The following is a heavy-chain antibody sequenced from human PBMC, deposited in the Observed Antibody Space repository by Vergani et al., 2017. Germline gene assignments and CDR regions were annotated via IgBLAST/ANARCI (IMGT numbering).Heavy chain of an antibody. Sequence: QVQLVQSGAEVKKPGSSVKVSCKASGGTFSSYAISWVRQAPGQGLEWMGRIIPILGIANYAQKFQGRVTITADKSTSTAYMELSSLRSEDTAVYYCAREATRSGYKSLWGYSPADRLGKRNWFDPWGQGTLVTVSS. D-gene: IGHD6-25*01. CDR1: GGTFSSYA. J-gene: IGHJ5*02. CDR3: AREATRSGYKSLWGYSPADRLGKRNWFDP. CDR2: IIPILGIA. V-gene: IGHV1-69*04.